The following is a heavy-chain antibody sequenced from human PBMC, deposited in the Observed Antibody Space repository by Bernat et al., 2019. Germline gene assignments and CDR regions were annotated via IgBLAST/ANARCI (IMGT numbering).Heavy chain of an antibody. J-gene: IGHJ4*02. D-gene: IGHD3-16*02. CDR1: GFTVSSNY. V-gene: IGHV3-66*01. CDR3: ARVLYDYIWGSYRTYYFDY. CDR2: IYSGGST. Sequence: EVQLVESGGGLVQPGGSLRLSCAASGFTVSSNYMSWVRQAPGKGLEWVSVIYSGGSTYYADSVKGRFTISRDNSKNTLYLQMNSLRAEDTAVYYCARVLYDYIWGSYRTYYFDYWGQGTLVTVSS.